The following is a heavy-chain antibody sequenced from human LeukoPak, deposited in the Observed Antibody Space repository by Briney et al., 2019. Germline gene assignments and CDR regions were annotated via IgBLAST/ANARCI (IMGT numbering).Heavy chain of an antibody. J-gene: IGHJ4*02. CDR3: AKGQGYYDSSGYYDIDY. CDR2: ISWNSGSI. V-gene: IGHV3-9*01. D-gene: IGHD3-22*01. Sequence: PGRSLRLSCAASGFTFDDYAMHWVRQAPGKGLEWVSGISWNSGSIGHADSVKGRFTISRDNAKNSLYLQMNSLRAEDTALYYCAKGQGYYDSSGYYDIDYWGQGTLVTVSS. CDR1: GFTFDDYA.